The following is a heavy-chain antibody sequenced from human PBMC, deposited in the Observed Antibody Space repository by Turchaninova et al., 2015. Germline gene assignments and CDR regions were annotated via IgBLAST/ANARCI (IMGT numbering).Heavy chain of an antibody. D-gene: IGHD3-3*01. V-gene: IGHV4-38-2*02. CDR2: SNHSGST. Sequence: QVQLQESGHGRVKPSETRSLTSSVSGNSFCTCYYWGWIRQPPGKGMEWIGSSNHSGSTYYNPSLKSRVTISVDTSKNQFSLKLSSVTAADTAVYYCARAQRITIFGVVSDFDYWGQGTLVTVSS. J-gene: IGHJ4*02. CDR3: ARAQRITIFGVVSDFDY. CDR1: GNSFCTCYY.